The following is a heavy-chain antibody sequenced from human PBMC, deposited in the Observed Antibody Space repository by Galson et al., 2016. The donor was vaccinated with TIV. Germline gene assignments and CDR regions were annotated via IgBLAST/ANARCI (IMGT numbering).Heavy chain of an antibody. Sequence: SLRLSCADTGFTFSHYPMHWVRQAPGKGLDWVVVISYDGSNKYYADSVKGRFTISRDNSKSTLYLLMNGLRAQDTGVYYCAKEVQRRLHYWGQGALVTVSS. CDR1: GFTFSHYP. CDR3: AKEVQRRLHY. CDR2: ISYDGSNK. J-gene: IGHJ4*02. D-gene: IGHD1-1*01. V-gene: IGHV3-30-3*01.